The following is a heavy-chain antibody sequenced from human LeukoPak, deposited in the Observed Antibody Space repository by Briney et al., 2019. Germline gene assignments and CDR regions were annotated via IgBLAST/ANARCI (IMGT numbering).Heavy chain of an antibody. V-gene: IGHV3-33*06. CDR3: AKDQSDSLYF. CDR1: GFSFSTYD. Sequence: GGSLRLSCGASGFSFSTYDMHWVRQAPGKGLEWVAVIWNDGSHKFHADSVKGRFTTSRDNSKNTLYLQMNSLRAEDTAVYYCAKDQSDSLYFWGQGTLVTVSS. CDR2: IWNDGSHK. D-gene: IGHD2-21*02. J-gene: IGHJ4*02.